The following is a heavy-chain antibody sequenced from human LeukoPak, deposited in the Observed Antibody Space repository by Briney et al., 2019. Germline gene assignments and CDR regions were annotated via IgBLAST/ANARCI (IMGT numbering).Heavy chain of an antibody. CDR1: GFTFSSYG. CDR3: AKVMGRRLLWFGDGNYFDY. V-gene: IGHV3-30*18. J-gene: IGHJ4*02. CDR2: ISYDGSNK. Sequence: GGSLRLSCAASGFTFSSYGMHWVRQAPGKGLEWVAVISYDGSNKYYSDSVRGRFTISRDNSKSTLYLQMNSLRAEDTAVYYCAKVMGRRLLWFGDGNYFDYWGQGTLVTVSS. D-gene: IGHD3-10*01.